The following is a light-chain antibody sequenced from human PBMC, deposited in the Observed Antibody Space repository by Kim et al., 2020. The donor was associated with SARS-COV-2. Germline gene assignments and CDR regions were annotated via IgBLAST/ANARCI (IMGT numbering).Light chain of an antibody. J-gene: IGKJ4*01. V-gene: IGKV2-28*01. CDR1: QSLLHSNGYNY. Sequence: DIVMTQPPLSLPVTPGEPASISCRSSQSLLHSNGYNYLDWYLQKPGQSPQLLIYLGSNRASGVPDRFSGSGSGTDFTLKISRVEAEDVGVYYCMQALQTLFGGGTKVDIK. CDR3: MQALQTL. CDR2: LGS.